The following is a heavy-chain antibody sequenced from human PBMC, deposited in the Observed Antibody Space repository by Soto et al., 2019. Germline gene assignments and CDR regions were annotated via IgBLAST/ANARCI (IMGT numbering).Heavy chain of an antibody. Sequence: VQLVQSGAEVKKPGSSVKVSCKASGGTFSSYAISWVRQAPGQGLEWMGGIIPIFGTANYAQKFQGRVTITADESTSTAYMELSSLRSEDTAVYYCARQSVGYGVLVPSNWFDPWGQGTLVTVSS. V-gene: IGHV1-69*12. CDR1: GGTFSSYA. CDR2: IIPIFGTA. D-gene: IGHD2-2*01. CDR3: ARQSVGYGVLVPSNWFDP. J-gene: IGHJ5*02.